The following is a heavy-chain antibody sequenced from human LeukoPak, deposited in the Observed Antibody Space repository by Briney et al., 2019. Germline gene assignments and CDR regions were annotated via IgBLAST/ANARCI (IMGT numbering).Heavy chain of an antibody. Sequence: GRSLRLSCAASGFTFSSYGMHWVRQAPGKGLEWVAVISYDGSNKYYADSVKGRVTISRDNSKNTLYLQMNRLRAQDTAVYYCAKDSGYGAYVEDSWGQGDLVTVSS. CDR3: AKDSGYGAYVEDS. V-gene: IGHV3-30*18. J-gene: IGHJ4*02. CDR2: ISYDGSNK. CDR1: GFTFSSYG. D-gene: IGHD4-17*01.